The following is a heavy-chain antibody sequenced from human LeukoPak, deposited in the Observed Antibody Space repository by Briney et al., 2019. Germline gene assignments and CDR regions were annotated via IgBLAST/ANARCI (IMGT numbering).Heavy chain of an antibody. CDR1: GGPISSYY. D-gene: IGHD3-9*01. CDR3: AREGPTGYYPKPRYYYYGMDV. CDR2: IYTSGST. Sequence: SETLSLTCTVSGGPISSYYWSWIRQPAGKGLEWIGRIYTSGSTNYNPSLKSRVTMSVDTSKNQFSLKLSSVTAADTAVYYCAREGPTGYYPKPRYYYYGMDVWGQGTTVTVSS. V-gene: IGHV4-4*07. J-gene: IGHJ6*02.